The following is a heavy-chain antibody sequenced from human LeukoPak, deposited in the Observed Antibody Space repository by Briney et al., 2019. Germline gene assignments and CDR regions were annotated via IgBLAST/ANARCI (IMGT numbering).Heavy chain of an antibody. V-gene: IGHV3-30*02. J-gene: IGHJ4*02. Sequence: GGSLRLSCAAPGFTFSSYGMHWVRQAPGKGLEWVAFIRYDGSSEYYAGSVKGRFTISRDNSKNTLYLQMNSLRAEDTAVYYCAKDWDQLLYYFDYWGQGTLVTVSS. CDR1: GFTFSSYG. CDR3: AKDWDQLLYYFDY. D-gene: IGHD2-2*01. CDR2: IRYDGSSE.